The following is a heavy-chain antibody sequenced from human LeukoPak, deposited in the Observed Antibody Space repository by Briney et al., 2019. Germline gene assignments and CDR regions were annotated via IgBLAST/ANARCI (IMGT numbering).Heavy chain of an antibody. J-gene: IGHJ6*02. V-gene: IGHV4-61*01. CDR1: GGSVSSGSYY. CDR3: ASYLGYYDFWSGYYPGDYCYGMDV. Sequence: SETLSLTCTVSGGSVSSGSYYWSWIRRPPGKGLEWIGYIYYSGSTNYNPSLKSRVTISVDTSKNQFSLKLSSVTAADTAVYYCASYLGYYDFWSGYYPGDYCYGMDVWGQGTTVTVSS. D-gene: IGHD3-3*01. CDR2: IYYSGST.